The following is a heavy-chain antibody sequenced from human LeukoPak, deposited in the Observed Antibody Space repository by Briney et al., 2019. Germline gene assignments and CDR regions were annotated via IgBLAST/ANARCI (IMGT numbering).Heavy chain of an antibody. Sequence: SETLSLTCTVSGGSISSYYWSWIRQPPGKGLEWIGYIYYSGSTNYNPSLKSRVTISVDTSKNQFSLKLSSVTAADTAVYYCARCRYFDWLTGYGFDYWGQGTLVTVSS. CDR2: IYYSGST. V-gene: IGHV4-59*08. D-gene: IGHD3-9*01. CDR1: GGSISSYY. CDR3: ARCRYFDWLTGYGFDY. J-gene: IGHJ4*02.